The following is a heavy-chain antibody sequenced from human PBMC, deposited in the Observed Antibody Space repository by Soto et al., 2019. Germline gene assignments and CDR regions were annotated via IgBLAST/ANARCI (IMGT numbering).Heavy chain of an antibody. D-gene: IGHD6-13*01. Sequence: GGSLRLSCAASGFTFSSYGMHWVRQAPGKGLEWVAVISYDGSNKYYADSVKGRFTISRDNSKNTLYLQMNSLRAEDTAVYYCAKDVSRGIAAAGIYYWGQGTQVTVSS. J-gene: IGHJ4*02. CDR1: GFTFSSYG. CDR3: AKDVSRGIAAAGIYY. CDR2: ISYDGSNK. V-gene: IGHV3-30*18.